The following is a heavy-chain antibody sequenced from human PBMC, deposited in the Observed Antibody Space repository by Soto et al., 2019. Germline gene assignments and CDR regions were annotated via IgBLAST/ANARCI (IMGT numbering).Heavy chain of an antibody. CDR1: GGTFSSYA. D-gene: IGHD4-17*01. CDR2: IIPIFGTA. V-gene: IGHV1-69*13. Sequence: GASVKVSCKASGGTFSSYAISWVRQAPGQGLEWMGGIIPIFGTANYAQKFQGRVTITADESTSTAYMELSSLRSEDTAVYYCASNLGYGDENLFYFDYWGQGTLVTVSS. J-gene: IGHJ4*02. CDR3: ASNLGYGDENLFYFDY.